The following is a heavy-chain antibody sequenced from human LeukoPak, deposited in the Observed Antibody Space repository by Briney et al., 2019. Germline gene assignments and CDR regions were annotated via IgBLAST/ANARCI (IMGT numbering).Heavy chain of an antibody. CDR2: IYYSGST. V-gene: IGHV4-38-2*02. CDR1: GYSISTGYY. Sequence: SETLSLTCIVSGYSISTGYYWAWIRQPPGKGLEWIGSIYYSGSTYYNPSLKSRVTISVDTSKNQFSLKLSSVTAADTAVYYCARGATVTTNYYYYYMDVWGKGTTVTISS. CDR3: ARGATVTTNYYYYYMDV. D-gene: IGHD4-11*01. J-gene: IGHJ6*03.